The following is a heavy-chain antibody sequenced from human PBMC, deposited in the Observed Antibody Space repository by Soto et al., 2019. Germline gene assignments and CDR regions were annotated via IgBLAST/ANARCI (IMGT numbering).Heavy chain of an antibody. Sequence: QVQLVQSGAEVKKPGSSVKVSCKASVGTFSSYAITWVRQAPGQGLEWMGGIIPIFGTADYAQKFQGRVTIAAEDSTSTAYMELSSLRSEDRDVYYCARDRGRSSGYYPYWFDPWGQGPLVTVSS. V-gene: IGHV1-69*12. CDR3: ARDRGRSSGYYPYWFDP. CDR1: VGTFSSYA. CDR2: IIPIFGTA. D-gene: IGHD3-22*01. J-gene: IGHJ5*02.